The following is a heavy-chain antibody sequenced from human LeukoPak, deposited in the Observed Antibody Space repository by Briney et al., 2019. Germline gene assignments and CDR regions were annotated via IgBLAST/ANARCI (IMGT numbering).Heavy chain of an antibody. D-gene: IGHD2-2*01. CDR1: GYTFTAYY. Sequence: ASVKVSCKASGYTFTAYYMHWVWQAPGQGLEWMGWINPHSGGTNFAQKFQGRVTMTRDTSITTAHMELSRLTSDDTAMYYCAREIPCSSSSCLDYWGQRTLVTVSA. J-gene: IGHJ4*02. V-gene: IGHV1-2*02. CDR2: INPHSGGT. CDR3: AREIPCSSSSCLDY.